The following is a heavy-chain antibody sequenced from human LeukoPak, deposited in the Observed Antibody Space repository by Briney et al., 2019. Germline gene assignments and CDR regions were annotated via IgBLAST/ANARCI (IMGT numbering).Heavy chain of an antibody. D-gene: IGHD6-13*01. CDR3: ARDTAPAAGKARKPYNY. Sequence: GSLRLSCAASGFTHSNYWMTWIRQPPGKGLEWIGEINHSGSTNYNPSLKSRVTISVDTSKNQLSLKLSSVTAADTAVYYCARDTAPAAGKARKPYNYWGQGTLVTVSS. V-gene: IGHV4-34*01. CDR1: GFTHSNYW. CDR2: INHSGST. J-gene: IGHJ4*02.